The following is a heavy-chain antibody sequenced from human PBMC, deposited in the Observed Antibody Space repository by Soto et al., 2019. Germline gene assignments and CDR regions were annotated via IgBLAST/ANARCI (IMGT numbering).Heavy chain of an antibody. CDR2: ISAYNGNT. V-gene: IGHV1-18*01. CDR1: GYTFTSYG. J-gene: IGHJ5*02. Sequence: QVQLVQSGAEVKKPGASVKVSCKASGYTFTSYGISWVRQAPGQGLEGMGWISAYNGNTNYAQKLQGRVTMTTDTTASTSDMELRSLRSDDTAVYYRARGSRGSGSYYLSNWFDPWGQGTLVTVSS. CDR3: ARGSRGSGSYYLSNWFDP. D-gene: IGHD3-10*01.